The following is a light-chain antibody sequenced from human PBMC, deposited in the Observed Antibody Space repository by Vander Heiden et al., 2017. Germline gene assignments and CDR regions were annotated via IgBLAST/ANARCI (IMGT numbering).Light chain of an antibody. CDR1: QSLFYSSNNKDY. V-gene: IGKV4-1*01. Sequence: DIVLIQSPDSLAVSLGERASINCRSSQSLFYSSNNKDYLAWYQQKPGQSPKLLTYWASTRQSGVPDRFSGSGSGTDFTLTITSLQAEDVAVYYCQQYYAIPITFGQGTRLEI. J-gene: IGKJ5*01. CDR3: QQYYAIPIT. CDR2: WAS.